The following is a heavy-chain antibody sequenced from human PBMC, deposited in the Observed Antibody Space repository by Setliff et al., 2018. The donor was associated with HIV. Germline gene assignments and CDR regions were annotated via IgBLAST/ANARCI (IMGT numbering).Heavy chain of an antibody. CDR1: GYTFTRYG. CDR2: ISAYNGNT. Sequence: EASVKVSCKASGYTFTRYGISWVRQAPGQGLEWMGWISAYNGNTNYAEKLQGRVTITTDTSTSTGYMELRSLRSDDTAVYYCARGQYSSSSGAFDYWGQGTLVTVSS. D-gene: IGHD6-6*01. V-gene: IGHV1-18*01. CDR3: ARGQYSSSSGAFDY. J-gene: IGHJ4*02.